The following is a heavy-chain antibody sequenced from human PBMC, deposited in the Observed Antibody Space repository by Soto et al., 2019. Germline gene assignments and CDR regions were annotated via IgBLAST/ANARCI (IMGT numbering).Heavy chain of an antibody. V-gene: IGHV4-4*02. Sequence: QVQLQESVPGLVQPSGTLSLTCAVSGDSINNSHWWSWVRQTPGKGLEWIGETYHSGTTNYNPSLKTRVNISIDKSTNQFYLKMTSVTAADTAVYYCAREVNSSPARGPNWFDPWGPGTLVTVS. D-gene: IGHD6-13*01. CDR2: TYHSGTT. CDR3: AREVNSSPARGPNWFDP. CDR1: GDSINNSHW. J-gene: IGHJ5*02.